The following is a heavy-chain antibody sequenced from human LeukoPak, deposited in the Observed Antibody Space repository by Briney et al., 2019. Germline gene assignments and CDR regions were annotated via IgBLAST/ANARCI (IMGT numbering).Heavy chain of an antibody. Sequence: PSETLSLTCTVSGGSISSYYWSWIRQPPGKGLEWIGNIYYSGSTNYNPSLKSRVTISVDTSKNQFSLKLSSVTAADTAVYYCARDNVVVTAIPGAFDIWGQGTMVTVSS. D-gene: IGHD2-21*02. CDR3: ARDNVVVTAIPGAFDI. CDR2: IYYSGST. J-gene: IGHJ3*02. CDR1: GGSISSYY. V-gene: IGHV4-59*12.